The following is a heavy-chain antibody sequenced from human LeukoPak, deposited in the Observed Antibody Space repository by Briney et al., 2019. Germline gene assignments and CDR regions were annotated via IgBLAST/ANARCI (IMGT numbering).Heavy chain of an antibody. Sequence: SQTLSLTCTVSGGSISSGGYYWSWMRQHPGKGLEWIGYIYYSGSTYYNPSLKSRVTISVDTSKNQFSLKLSSVTAADTAVYYCARDKGGYSYGYDYWGQGTLVTVSS. CDR1: GGSISSGGYY. D-gene: IGHD5-18*01. CDR2: IYYSGST. CDR3: ARDKGGYSYGYDY. V-gene: IGHV4-31*03. J-gene: IGHJ4*02.